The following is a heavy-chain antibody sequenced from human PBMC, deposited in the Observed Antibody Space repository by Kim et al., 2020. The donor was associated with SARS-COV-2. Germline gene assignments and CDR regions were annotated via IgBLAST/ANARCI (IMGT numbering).Heavy chain of an antibody. J-gene: IGHJ5*02. V-gene: IGHV4-34*01. CDR1: GGSFSGYY. Sequence: SETLSLTCAVYGGSFSGYYWSWIRQPPGKGLEWIGEINHSGSTNYNPSLKSRVTISVDTSKNQFSLKLSSVTAADTAVYYCARGEQLVRSLEDNWFDPWGQGTLVTVSS. CDR3: ARGEQLVRSLEDNWFDP. CDR2: INHSGST. D-gene: IGHD6-13*01.